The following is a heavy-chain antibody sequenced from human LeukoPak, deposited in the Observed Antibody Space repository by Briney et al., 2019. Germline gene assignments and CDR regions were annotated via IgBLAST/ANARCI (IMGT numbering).Heavy chain of an antibody. D-gene: IGHD3-22*01. J-gene: IGHJ4*02. CDR2: IIPIFGTA. CDR3: ASPSSGYSGAQFDY. Sequence: AASVEVSCKASGGTFSSYAISWVRQAPGQGLEWMGGIIPIFGTANYAQKFQGRVTITADKSTSTAYMELSSLRSEDTAVYYCASPSSGYSGAQFDYWGQGTLVTVSS. V-gene: IGHV1-69*06. CDR1: GGTFSSYA.